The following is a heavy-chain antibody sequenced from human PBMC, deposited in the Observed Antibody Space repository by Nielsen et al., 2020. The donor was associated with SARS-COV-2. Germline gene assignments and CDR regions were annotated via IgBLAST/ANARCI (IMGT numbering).Heavy chain of an antibody. D-gene: IGHD3-3*01. CDR2: IKQDGSEK. CDR3: ARVSQGGYDFWSGYYGDWFDP. Sequence: GESLKISCAASGFTFSSYWMSWVRQAPGKGLEWVANIKQDGSEKYYVDSVKGRFTISRDNAKNSLYLQMNSLRAEDTAVYYCARVSQGGYDFWSGYYGDWFDPWGQGTLVTVSS. CDR1: GFTFSSYW. V-gene: IGHV3-7*05. J-gene: IGHJ5*02.